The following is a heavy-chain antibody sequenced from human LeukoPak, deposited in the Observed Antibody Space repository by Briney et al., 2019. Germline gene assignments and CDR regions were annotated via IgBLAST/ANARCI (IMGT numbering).Heavy chain of an antibody. J-gene: IGHJ4*02. CDR1: GGSFSGYF. V-gene: IGHV4-34*01. CDR2: INHNGGT. Sequence: PSETLSLTCAVYGGSFSGYFWSWIRQPPGKGLEWIGDINHNGGTNYNPSLKSRVTISVDTSRNQFSLKLSSVTAADTAVYYCESGTQQLWSSFWGQGTLVTVSS. CDR3: ESGTQQLWSSF. D-gene: IGHD5-18*01.